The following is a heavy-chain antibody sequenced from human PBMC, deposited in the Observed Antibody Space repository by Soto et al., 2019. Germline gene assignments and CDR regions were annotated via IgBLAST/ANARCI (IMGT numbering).Heavy chain of an antibody. CDR2: IYAANSET. J-gene: IGHJ5*02. Sequence: GESLKISCEASGYSFSTYWIGWVRQMRGKGLEWVGLIYAANSETRYSPSFQGQVTLSVDKSMTPAYLQWSSLKAPDTAIYSCGRQPPTPAHNGYLDPLGQGTLVTVSS. CDR3: GRQPPTPAHNGYLDP. D-gene: IGHD1-7*01. CDR1: GYSFSTYW. V-gene: IGHV5-51*01.